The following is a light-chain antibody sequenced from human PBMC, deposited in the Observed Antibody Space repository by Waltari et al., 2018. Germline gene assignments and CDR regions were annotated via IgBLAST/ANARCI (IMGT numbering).Light chain of an antibody. V-gene: IGKV1-39*01. CDR1: QSIRSY. CDR3: QQSYKAPYT. J-gene: IGKJ2*01. CDR2: DAS. Sequence: DIQMTQSPSSLSASVVDRVTITCRASQSIRSYLNWYQQKPGKAPKLLIYDASNLQSGVPSRFSGSGSGTDFTLTISSLQLEDLATYYCQQSYKAPYTFGQGTKLDMK.